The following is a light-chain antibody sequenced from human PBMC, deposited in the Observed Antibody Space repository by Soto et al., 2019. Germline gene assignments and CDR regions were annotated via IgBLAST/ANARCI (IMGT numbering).Light chain of an antibody. CDR3: QQYGTSPT. CDR1: QSLITRY. V-gene: IGKV3-20*01. J-gene: IGKJ5*01. Sequence: EIVLTQSPGTLSLFPGERATLSCRASQSLITRYLAWYQQKPGQAPRLLIYGASSRATAIPDRFSGSGSGTDFTLTISRLEPEDFAVYSCQQYGTSPTFGQRTRLEIK. CDR2: GAS.